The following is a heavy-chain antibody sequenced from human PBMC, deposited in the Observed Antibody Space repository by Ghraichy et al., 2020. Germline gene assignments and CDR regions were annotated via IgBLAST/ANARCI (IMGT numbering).Heavy chain of an antibody. CDR2: ISSSSSTI. J-gene: IGHJ6*02. CDR1: GFTFSSYS. Sequence: GGSLRLSCAASGFTFSSYSMNWVRQAPGKGLEWVSYISSSSSTIYYADSVKGRFTISRDNAKNSLYLQMNSLRAEDTAVYYCARDSGYYYDSSGYYFPDYYYYGMDVWGQGTTVTVSS. V-gene: IGHV3-48*04. D-gene: IGHD3-22*01. CDR3: ARDSGYYYDSSGYYFPDYYYYGMDV.